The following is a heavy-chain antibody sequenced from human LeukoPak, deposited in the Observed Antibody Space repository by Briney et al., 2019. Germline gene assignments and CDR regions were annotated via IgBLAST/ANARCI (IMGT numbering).Heavy chain of an antibody. CDR3: ARDPSRHYGGNSGPNDY. D-gene: IGHD4-23*01. Sequence: GGSLRLSCAASGFTVSSNYMSWVRQAPGKGLEWVSVIYSGGSTYYADSVKGRFTISRDNSKNTLYLQMNSLRAEDTAVYYCARDPSRHYGGNSGPNDYWGQGTLVTVSS. J-gene: IGHJ4*02. V-gene: IGHV3-66*01. CDR2: IYSGGST. CDR1: GFTVSSNY.